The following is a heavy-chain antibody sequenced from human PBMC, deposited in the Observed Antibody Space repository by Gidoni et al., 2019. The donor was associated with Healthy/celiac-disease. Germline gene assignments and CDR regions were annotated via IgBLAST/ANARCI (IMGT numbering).Heavy chain of an antibody. J-gene: IGHJ4*02. CDR2: ISAYNGNT. CDR3: ARYCSSTSCYRGDPPYYYFDY. CDR1: GYTFTSYG. Sequence: QVQLVQSGAEVKKPGASVKVSCKASGYTFTSYGISWVRQAPGQGLEWMGWISAYNGNTNYAQKLQGRVTMTTDTSTSTAYMELRSLRSDDTAVYYCARYCSSTSCYRGDPPYYYFDYWGQGTLVTVSS. D-gene: IGHD2-2*02. V-gene: IGHV1-18*04.